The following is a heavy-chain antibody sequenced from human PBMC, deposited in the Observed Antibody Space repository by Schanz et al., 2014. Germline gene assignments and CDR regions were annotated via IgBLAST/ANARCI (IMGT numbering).Heavy chain of an antibody. D-gene: IGHD4-17*01. CDR1: GYAFSDYG. Sequence: QVQLEQSGAEVKKPGASVKVSCKTSGYAFSDYGITWVRQAPGQGLQWMGWISPYTGNTNYAQTLQGRITLTTDTATSTAYMELRSLRSDDTAVYYCARGYGDSPTDFWGQGTLVTVSS. CDR2: ISPYTGNT. J-gene: IGHJ4*02. V-gene: IGHV1-18*01. CDR3: ARGYGDSPTDF.